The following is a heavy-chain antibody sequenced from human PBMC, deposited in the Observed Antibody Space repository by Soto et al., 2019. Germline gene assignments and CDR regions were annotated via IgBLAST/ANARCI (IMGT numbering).Heavy chain of an antibody. V-gene: IGHV4-39*01. CDR1: GGSISSSSYY. Sequence: QLQLQESGPGLVKPSETLSLTCTVSGGSISSSSYYWGWIRQPPGKGLAWIGSIYYSGSTYYNPSLKSRVTVSVDTSKNQFSLKLSSVTAADTAVYYCASHWVVVVAAYLDYWGQGPLVTVSS. J-gene: IGHJ4*02. D-gene: IGHD2-15*01. CDR2: IYYSGST. CDR3: ASHWVVVVAAYLDY.